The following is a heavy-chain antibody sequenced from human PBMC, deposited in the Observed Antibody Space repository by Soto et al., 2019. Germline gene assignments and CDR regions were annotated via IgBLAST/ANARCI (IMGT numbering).Heavy chain of an antibody. D-gene: IGHD3-22*01. V-gene: IGHV1-46*01. J-gene: IGHJ4*02. CDR1: GYTFTSYY. CDR3: ARAGYYYDSSGYYYSYFDY. CDR2: INPSGGST. Sequence: QVQLVQSGAEVKKPGASVKVSCKASGYTFTSYYMHWVRQAPGQGLEWMGIINPSGGSTSYAQKFRGRVTMTRDTSTSTVYMELSSLRSEDTAVYYCARAGYYYDSSGYYYSYFDYWGQGTLVTVSS.